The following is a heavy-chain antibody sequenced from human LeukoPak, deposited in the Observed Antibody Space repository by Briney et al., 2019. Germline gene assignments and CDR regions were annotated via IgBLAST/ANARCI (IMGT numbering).Heavy chain of an antibody. V-gene: IGHV3-7*01. J-gene: IGHJ4*02. D-gene: IGHD2-15*01. CDR3: ARARRGYCSGGSCYRGLNYFDY. CDR2: IKQDGSKK. CDR1: GFTFSSYW. Sequence: GGSLRLSCAASGFTFSSYWMSWVRQAPGKGLEWVANIKQDGSKKYYVDSVKGRFTISRDNAKNSLYLQMNSLRAEDTAVYYCARARRGYCSGGSCYRGLNYFDYWGQGTLVTVSS.